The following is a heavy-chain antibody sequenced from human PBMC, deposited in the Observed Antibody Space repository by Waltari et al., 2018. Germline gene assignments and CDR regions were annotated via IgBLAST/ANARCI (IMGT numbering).Heavy chain of an antibody. V-gene: IGHV4-39*07. Sequence: QLQLQESGPGLVKPSETLSLTCTVSGGSISSSSYYWGWIRQPPGKGLEWIGSIYYSGSTYYNPSLKSRVTRSVDTSKTQFSLRLSSVTAADTAVYYCASVEVVVIVSWGQGTLVTVSS. CDR1: GGSISSSSYY. J-gene: IGHJ1*01. D-gene: IGHD2-21*01. CDR3: ASVEVVVIVS. CDR2: IYYSGST.